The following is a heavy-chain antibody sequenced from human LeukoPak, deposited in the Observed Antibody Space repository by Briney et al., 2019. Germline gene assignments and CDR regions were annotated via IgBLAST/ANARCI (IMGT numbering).Heavy chain of an antibody. D-gene: IGHD5-24*01. CDR3: SRDLRGRDDY. V-gene: IGHV3-74*01. CDR1: GFTFSNYW. CDR2: INTGGSTT. Sequence: GGSLRLSCAASGFTFSNYWMHWVRQAPGKGLVWVSRINTGGSTTDYADSVKGRFTISRDNAKNTLYLQMNSLRAEDTAVYYCSRDLRGRDDYWGQGILVIVSS. J-gene: IGHJ4*02.